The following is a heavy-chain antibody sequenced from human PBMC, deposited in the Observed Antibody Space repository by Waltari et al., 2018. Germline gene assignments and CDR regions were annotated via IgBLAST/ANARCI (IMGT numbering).Heavy chain of an antibody. CDR1: GFTFSSYS. J-gene: IGHJ3*02. V-gene: IGHV3-48*01. Sequence: EVQLVESGGGLVQPGGSLRLSCAASGFTFSSYSMNWVRQAQGKGLEWVSYISSSSSTIYYADSVKGRFTISRDNAKNSLYLQMNSLRAEDTAVYYCARQPIGNYAFDIWGQGTMVTVSS. CDR2: ISSSSSTI. CDR3: ARQPIGNYAFDI. D-gene: IGHD1-7*01.